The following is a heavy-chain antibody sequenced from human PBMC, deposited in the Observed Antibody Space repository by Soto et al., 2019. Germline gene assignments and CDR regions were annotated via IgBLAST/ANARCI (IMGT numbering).Heavy chain of an antibody. CDR3: ARGAAYYYGSGSSFYFDY. Sequence: QVQLVQSGAEVKKPGSSVKVSCKASGGTFSSYTISWVRQAPGQGLEWMGRIIPILGIANYAQKFQGRVTITADKSTSTAYMELSSLRSEDTAVYYCARGAAYYYGSGSSFYFDYWCQGILVTVSS. V-gene: IGHV1-69*02. J-gene: IGHJ4*02. CDR2: IIPILGIA. CDR1: GGTFSSYT. D-gene: IGHD3-10*01.